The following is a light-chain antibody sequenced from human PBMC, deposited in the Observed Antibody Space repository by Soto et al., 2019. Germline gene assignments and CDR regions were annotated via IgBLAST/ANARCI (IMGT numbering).Light chain of an antibody. J-gene: IGKJ5*01. Sequence: EIVMTQSPATLSVSPGERVTLSCRARQSVGSNLAWYQQKPGQAPRLLIYGASTRATGIPARFSGSGSETEFTLTISSLQPEDFATYYCQQSYSTPPITFGQGTRLEIK. CDR1: QSVGSN. V-gene: IGKV3-15*01. CDR2: GAS. CDR3: QQSYSTPPIT.